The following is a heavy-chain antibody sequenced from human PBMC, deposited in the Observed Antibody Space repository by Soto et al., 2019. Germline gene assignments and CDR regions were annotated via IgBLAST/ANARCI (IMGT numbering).Heavy chain of an antibody. CDR3: ARSTSSSSQN. J-gene: IGHJ4*02. CDR2: IIPIFGTA. Sequence: ASVKVSCKASGGTFSSYAISWVRQAPGQGLEWMGGIIPIFGTANYAQKFQGRVTITADESTSTAYMELSSLRSEGTAVYYCARSTSSSSQNWGQGTLVTVPQ. D-gene: IGHD6-6*01. V-gene: IGHV1-69*13. CDR1: GGTFSSYA.